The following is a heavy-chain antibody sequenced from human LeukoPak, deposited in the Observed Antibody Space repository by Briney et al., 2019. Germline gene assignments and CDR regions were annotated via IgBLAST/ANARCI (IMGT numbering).Heavy chain of an antibody. V-gene: IGHV5-51*01. CDR2: IYPGDSDT. J-gene: IGHJ4*02. D-gene: IGHD2-8*01. CDR1: GYRFTNYW. Sequence: GESLKISCKGSGYRFTNYWIGWVRQMPEKGLEWMGIIYPGDSDTRYSPSFRGQVTISADKSISTAYLQWSSLKASDTAMYYCARRRMLDGHHFDYWGQGTLVTVSS. CDR3: ARRRMLDGHHFDY.